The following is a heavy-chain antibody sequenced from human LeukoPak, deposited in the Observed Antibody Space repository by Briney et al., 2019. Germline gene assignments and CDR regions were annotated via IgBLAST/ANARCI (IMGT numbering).Heavy chain of an antibody. CDR3: ARVNAPVATFDY. Sequence: SETLSLTCTVSGYSISSTYYGAWIRQPPGKGLEWIATISHSGSTYYTPSLKSRLTISLDTSKNHFSLRLSSVTAADTAVSYCARVNAPVATFDYWGLGILVTDSS. CDR2: ISHSGST. J-gene: IGHJ4*02. V-gene: IGHV4-38-2*02. CDR1: GYSISSTYY. D-gene: IGHD1-1*01.